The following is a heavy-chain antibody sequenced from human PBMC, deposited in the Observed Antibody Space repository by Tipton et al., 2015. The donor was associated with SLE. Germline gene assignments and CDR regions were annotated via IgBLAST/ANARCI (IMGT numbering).Heavy chain of an antibody. CDR1: GGSFSGYY. CDR3: ARGRPRATQAWGGYYYYMDV. CDR2: INHSGST. D-gene: IGHD3-16*01. Sequence: TLSLTCAVCGGSFSGYYWSWIRQPPGKGLEWIGEINHSGSTNYNPSLKSRITISVDTSKNQFSLRLSSVTAADTAVYYCARGRPRATQAWGGYYYYMDVWGKGTTVTVSS. J-gene: IGHJ6*03. V-gene: IGHV4-34*01.